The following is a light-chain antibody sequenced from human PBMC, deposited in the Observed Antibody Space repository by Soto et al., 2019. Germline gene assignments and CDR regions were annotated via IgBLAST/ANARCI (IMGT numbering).Light chain of an antibody. CDR3: CSYAGTVAYV. Sequence: QSVLTQPASVSGSPGQSITISCTGTSSDVGSYNLVSWYQQLPGKAPKVIICEVNKRPSGVFYRFSGSKSGNTASLTISGLQTEDEADYYCCSYAGTVAYVFGTGTKVTVL. CDR2: EVN. CDR1: SSDVGSYNL. J-gene: IGLJ1*01. V-gene: IGLV2-23*02.